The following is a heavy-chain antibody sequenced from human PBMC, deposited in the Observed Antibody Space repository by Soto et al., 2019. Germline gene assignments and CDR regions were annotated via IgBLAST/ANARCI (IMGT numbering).Heavy chain of an antibody. V-gene: IGHV3-48*02. D-gene: IGHD1-1*01. Sequence: LVESGGGLVQPGGSLRLSCEASGLTFSTYGFNWVRQAPGKGLGWVSYITSSTTIYYADSVRGRFTTSRDNAKNSLYLQMNSLRDEDTAVYYCARQRNGAGDAWGQGTPVTVSS. CDR3: ARQRNGAGDA. CDR1: GLTFSTYG. CDR2: ITSSTTI. J-gene: IGHJ6*02.